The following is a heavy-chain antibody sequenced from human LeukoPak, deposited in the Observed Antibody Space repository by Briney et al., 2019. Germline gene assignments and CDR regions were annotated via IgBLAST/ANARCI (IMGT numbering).Heavy chain of an antibody. Sequence: SETLSLTCTVSGGSVNGYYWNWIRQPPGKGLEWIGFIHYSGLTVYSPSLQSRVTMSVDTSRNQFSLDLSSVTAADTALYYCARDPPEDEWNSLDSWGQGILVTVSS. CDR1: GGSVNGYY. V-gene: IGHV4-59*02. J-gene: IGHJ4*02. CDR3: ARDPPEDEWNSLDS. CDR2: IHYSGLT. D-gene: IGHD1-7*01.